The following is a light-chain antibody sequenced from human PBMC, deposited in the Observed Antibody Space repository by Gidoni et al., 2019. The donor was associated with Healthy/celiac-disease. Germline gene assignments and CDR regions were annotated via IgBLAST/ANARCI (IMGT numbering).Light chain of an antibody. CDR3: QQSYSTPPT. Sequence: DIQMTPPPSALSASVRDRVTITCRASQSIISYLNWYQQKPGKAPKLLIYAASSLQSGVPARFSGSGSGTDFTLTISSLQPEDFATYYCQQSYSTPPTFGGGTKVEIK. J-gene: IGKJ4*01. CDR1: QSIISY. CDR2: AAS. V-gene: IGKV1-39*01.